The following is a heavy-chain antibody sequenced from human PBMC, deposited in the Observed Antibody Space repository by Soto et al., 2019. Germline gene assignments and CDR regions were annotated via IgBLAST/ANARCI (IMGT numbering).Heavy chain of an antibody. V-gene: IGHV4-59*08. D-gene: IGHD5-18*01. Sequence: SETLSLTCTVSGGSISSYYWSWIRQPPGKGLEWIGYIYYSGSTNYNPSLKSRVNISVDTSKNQFSLKLSSVTAADTAVYYCVRLTNREDTAMVWGYYYYMDVWGKGTTVTVSS. CDR1: GGSISSYY. CDR2: IYYSGST. CDR3: VRLTNREDTAMVWGYYYYMDV. J-gene: IGHJ6*03.